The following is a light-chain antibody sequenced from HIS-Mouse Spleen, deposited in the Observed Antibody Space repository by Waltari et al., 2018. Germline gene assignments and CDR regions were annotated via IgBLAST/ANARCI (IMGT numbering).Light chain of an antibody. Sequence: EIVMTQSPATLSVSPGDRATLSCRASQSVSSNLAWYQQKPGQAPRLLIYGASTRATGIPARFSGSGSGTEFTLTISSLQSEDFAVYYCQQYNNWPPLFGGGTKVEIK. CDR2: GAS. V-gene: IGKV3-15*01. J-gene: IGKJ4*01. CDR1: QSVSSN. CDR3: QQYNNWPPL.